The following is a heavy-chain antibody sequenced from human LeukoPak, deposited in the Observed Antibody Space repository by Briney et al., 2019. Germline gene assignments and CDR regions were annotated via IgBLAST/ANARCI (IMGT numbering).Heavy chain of an antibody. Sequence: GGSLRLPCAASGFTFSSYAMHWVRQAPGKGLEWVAVISYDGSNKYYADSVKGRFTISRDNSKNTLYLQMNSLRAEDTAVYYCARDYDFWNDAFDIWGQGTMVTVSS. CDR2: ISYDGSNK. CDR1: GFTFSSYA. V-gene: IGHV3-30-3*01. J-gene: IGHJ3*02. CDR3: ARDYDFWNDAFDI. D-gene: IGHD3-3*01.